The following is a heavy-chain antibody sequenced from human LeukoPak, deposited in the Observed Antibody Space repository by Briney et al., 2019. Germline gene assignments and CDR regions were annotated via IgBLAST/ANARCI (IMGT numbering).Heavy chain of an antibody. CDR2: MNPNSGNT. CDR1: GYTFTSYD. CDR3: ARGAGGYYDSSGYNDY. J-gene: IGHJ4*02. D-gene: IGHD3-22*01. V-gene: IGHV1-8*01. Sequence: VKVSCKASGYTFTSYDINWVRQATGQGLEWMGWMNPNSGNTGYAQKFQGRVTMTRNTSISTAYMELSSLRSEDTAVYYCARGAGGYYDSSGYNDYWGQGTLVTVSS.